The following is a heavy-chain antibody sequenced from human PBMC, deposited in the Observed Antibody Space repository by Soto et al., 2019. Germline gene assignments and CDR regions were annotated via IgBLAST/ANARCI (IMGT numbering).Heavy chain of an antibody. CDR3: AKDGEWGVDTAMVLWGFAGVYGMDV. D-gene: IGHD5-18*01. CDR1: GFTFSSYG. V-gene: IGHV3-30*18. J-gene: IGHJ6*02. CDR2: ISKDGRIK. Sequence: QVQLVESGGGVVQPGRSLRLSCAASGFTFSSYGMHWVRQAPGKGLGGGEVISKDGRIKYYADSVKARFTISRDNSKNTLSLQMNSLRAEDSAVYYCAKDGEWGVDTAMVLWGFAGVYGMDVWGQGTTVTVSS.